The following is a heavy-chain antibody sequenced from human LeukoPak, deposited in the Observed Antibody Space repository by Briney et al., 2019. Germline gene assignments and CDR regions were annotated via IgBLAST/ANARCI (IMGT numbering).Heavy chain of an antibody. CDR1: GFTFSNYG. CDR2: IATDGRDK. Sequence: GVSLRLSCAASGFTFSNYGMHGVRQAPGKGLEWVAVIATDGRDKKYADSVKGRFTISRDNSKNTLYLEMNSLRPEDTAVYHCAKDSKVAAAGYFFDSWGQGTLVTVSS. D-gene: IGHD6-13*01. J-gene: IGHJ4*02. CDR3: AKDSKVAAAGYFFDS. V-gene: IGHV3-30*18.